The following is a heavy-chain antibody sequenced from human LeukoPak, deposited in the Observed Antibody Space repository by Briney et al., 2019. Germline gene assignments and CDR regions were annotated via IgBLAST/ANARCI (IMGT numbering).Heavy chain of an antibody. D-gene: IGHD3-3*01. V-gene: IGHV3-23*01. CDR2: ISGYGENT. CDR1: GSSFSDYA. Sequence: GGSLRLSCATSGSSFSDYAMTWVRQAPGKGLEWVSDISGYGENTYYADSVKGRFTISRDNAKNTLYLQMNSLRAEDTAVYYCASGPRGDVGPDYDFWSGYYWGQGTLVTVSS. J-gene: IGHJ4*02. CDR3: ASGPRGDVGPDYDFWSGYY.